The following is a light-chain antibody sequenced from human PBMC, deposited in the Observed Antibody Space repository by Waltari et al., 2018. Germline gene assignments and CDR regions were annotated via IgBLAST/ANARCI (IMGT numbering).Light chain of an antibody. CDR1: QSVSRF. CDR3: QKYGTLPAT. V-gene: IGKV3-20*01. J-gene: IGKJ1*01. CDR2: DAS. Sequence: EIVLTQSPGTLSLSPGERATLSCRASQSVSRFLAWYQRKPGQAPRPLIYDASSRATGIPDRFSGSGSGTDFSLTITRLEPEDLAVYYCQKYGTLPATFGQGTRVEIK.